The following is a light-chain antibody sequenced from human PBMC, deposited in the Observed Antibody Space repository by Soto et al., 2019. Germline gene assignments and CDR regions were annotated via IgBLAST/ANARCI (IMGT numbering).Light chain of an antibody. CDR3: QQYYTTPVT. Sequence: DIVLTQSPDSLAVSLGEMATINCKSSQTVLYSSNYLAWYQQKPGQPPKLLIYWASTRESGVPDRFSGSGSGTDFTITISGLQAEDVAVYYCQQYYTTPVTFGQGTKVEI. J-gene: IGKJ1*01. CDR2: WAS. CDR1: QTVLYSSNY. V-gene: IGKV4-1*01.